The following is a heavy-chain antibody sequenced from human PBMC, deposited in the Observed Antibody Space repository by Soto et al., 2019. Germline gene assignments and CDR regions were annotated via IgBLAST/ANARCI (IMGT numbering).Heavy chain of an antibody. CDR2: INPNSGGT. CDR1: GYTFTGYY. D-gene: IGHD3-10*01. CDR3: ARDYPVGYYGMDV. Sequence: GASVKVSCKASGYTFTGYYMHWVRQAPGQGLKWMGWINPNSGGTNYAQKFQGRVTMTRDTSISTAYMELSRLRSDDTAVYYCARDYPVGYYGMDVWGQGTTVTVSS. V-gene: IGHV1-2*02. J-gene: IGHJ6*02.